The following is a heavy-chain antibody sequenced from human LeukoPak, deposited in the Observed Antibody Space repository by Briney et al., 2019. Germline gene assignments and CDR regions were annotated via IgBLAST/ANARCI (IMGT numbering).Heavy chain of an antibody. V-gene: IGHV1-2*04. CDR2: INPNSGGT. Sequence: ASVKVSCKASGYTFTGYYMHWVRQAPGQGLEWMGWINPNSGGTNYAQKFQGWVTMTRDTSISTAYMELSRLRSDDTAVYYCARVTTGTTGNFDYWGQGTLVTVSS. CDR3: ARVTTGTTGNFDY. J-gene: IGHJ4*02. CDR1: GYTFTGYY. D-gene: IGHD1-1*01.